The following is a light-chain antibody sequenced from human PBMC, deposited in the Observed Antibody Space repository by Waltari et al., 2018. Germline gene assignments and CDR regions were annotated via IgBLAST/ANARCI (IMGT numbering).Light chain of an antibody. CDR3: NSRDSSGNHVL. CDR2: GKN. V-gene: IGLV3-19*01. J-gene: IGLJ2*01. Sequence: SSELTQDPAVSVALGQTVRITCQGDSLRTYYASWYQQRPGQAPVLVIYGKNNRPSGIPDLCSGSSSGNTSSLTISGAQAEDEADYYCNSRDSSGNHVLFGGGTKLTVL. CDR1: SLRTYY.